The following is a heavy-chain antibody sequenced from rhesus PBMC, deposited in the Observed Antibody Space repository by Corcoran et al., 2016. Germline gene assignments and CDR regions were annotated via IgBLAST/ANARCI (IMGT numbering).Heavy chain of an antibody. CDR1: GGSISSGYD. V-gene: IGHV4-76*01. J-gene: IGHJ4*01. D-gene: IGHD6-31*01. CDR2: IFGRSRST. Sequence: QVQLQESGPGVVKPSETLSLTCAVSGGSISSGYDWSWIRQLPGKGLEWIGYIFGRSRSTNNNPSLKNRVSMSKDASKNQFSRKLSSVTAADTAGYYCARAAGYYYFDYWGQGVLVTVSS. CDR3: ARAAGYYYFDY.